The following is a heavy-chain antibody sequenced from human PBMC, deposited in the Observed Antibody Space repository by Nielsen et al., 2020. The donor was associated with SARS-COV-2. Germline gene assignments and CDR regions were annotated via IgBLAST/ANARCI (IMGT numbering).Heavy chain of an antibody. CDR2: ISGSGGST. J-gene: IGHJ4*02. CDR1: GFTFSSYA. CDR3: AKASTYYYDSSGYSDY. V-gene: IGHV3-23*01. D-gene: IGHD3-22*01. Sequence: GGSLRLSCAASGFTFSSYAMSWVRQAPGKGLEWVSAISGSGGSTYYADSVKGRFTISRDNSKNTLYLQMNSLRAEDTAVYYCAKASTYYYDSSGYSDYWGQGTLVTVSS.